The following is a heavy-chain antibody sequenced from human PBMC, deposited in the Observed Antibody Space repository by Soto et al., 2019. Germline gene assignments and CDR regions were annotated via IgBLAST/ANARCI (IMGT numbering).Heavy chain of an antibody. J-gene: IGHJ4*02. CDR3: ASYPRYGDYDY. D-gene: IGHD4-17*01. CDR2: IIPILGIA. Sequence: QVQLVQSGAEVKKPGSSVKVSCKASGGTFSSYTISWVRQAPGQGLEWMGRIIPILGIANYAQKFQGSVTIPADKPTSTASMELSSLSSDDTAVYYCASYPRYGDYDYWRQGTLVTVSS. CDR1: GGTFSSYT. V-gene: IGHV1-69*02.